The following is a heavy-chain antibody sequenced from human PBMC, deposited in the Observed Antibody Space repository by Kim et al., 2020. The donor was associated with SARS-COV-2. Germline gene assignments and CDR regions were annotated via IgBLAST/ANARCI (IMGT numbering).Heavy chain of an antibody. J-gene: IGHJ6*01. D-gene: IGHD1-26*01. V-gene: IGHV5-51*01. CDR2: IYPGDSDT. CDR3: ARNLYSGSYYRYYYGMDV. Sequence: GESLKISCKGSGYSFTSYWIGWVRQMPGKGLEWMGIIYPGDSDTRYSPSFQGQVTISADKSISTAYLQWSRLKASDTAMYYCARNLYSGSYYRYYYGMDVWGQGTTVTVSS. CDR1: GYSFTSYW.